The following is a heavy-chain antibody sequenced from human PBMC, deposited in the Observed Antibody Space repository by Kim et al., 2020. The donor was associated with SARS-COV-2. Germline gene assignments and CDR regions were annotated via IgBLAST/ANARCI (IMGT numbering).Heavy chain of an antibody. CDR3: ARDEVFYGGYQFDY. CDR1: GYTFTGYY. Sequence: ASVKVSCKASGYTFTGYYMHWVRQAPGQGLEWMGWINPNSGGTNYAQKFQGRVTMTRDTSISTAYMELSRLRSDDTAVYYCARDEVFYGGYQFDYWGQGTLVTVSS. V-gene: IGHV1-2*02. D-gene: IGHD5-12*01. CDR2: INPNSGGT. J-gene: IGHJ4*02.